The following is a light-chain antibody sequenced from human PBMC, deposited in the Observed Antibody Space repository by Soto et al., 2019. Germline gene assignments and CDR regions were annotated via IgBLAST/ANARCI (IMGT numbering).Light chain of an antibody. CDR3: SSYTSSSTR. V-gene: IGLV2-14*01. CDR1: SSDVGGYNY. Sequence: QSALTQPASVSGSPGQSITISCTGTSSDVGGYNYVSWYQQHPGKAPKLMIYAVTDRPSGVSSRFSGSKSGNTASLTISGLQAEDEADDYCSSYTSSSTRFGTGTKLTVL. J-gene: IGLJ1*01. CDR2: AVT.